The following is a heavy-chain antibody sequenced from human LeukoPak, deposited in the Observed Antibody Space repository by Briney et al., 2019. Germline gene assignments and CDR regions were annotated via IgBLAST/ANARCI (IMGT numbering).Heavy chain of an antibody. J-gene: IGHJ6*03. Sequence: GGSLRLSCAASGFTFSDYYMSWIRQAPGKGLEWVSYISSSGSTIYYADSVKGRFTISRDNAKNSLYLQMNSLRAEDTAVYYCARDLAGTAMASGYYYYYMDVWGKGTTVTVSS. D-gene: IGHD5-18*01. V-gene: IGHV3-11*01. CDR1: GFTFSDYY. CDR2: ISSSGSTI. CDR3: ARDLAGTAMASGYYYYYMDV.